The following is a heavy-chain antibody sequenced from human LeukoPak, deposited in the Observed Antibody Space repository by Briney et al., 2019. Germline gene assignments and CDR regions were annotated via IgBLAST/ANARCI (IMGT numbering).Heavy chain of an antibody. CDR3: ARDSGRLWSLNFDY. Sequence: PGRSLRLPCAASGFTFSSYGMHWVRQAPGKGLEWVAVISYDGSNKYYADSVKGRFTISRDNSKNTLYLQMNSLRAEDTAVYYCARDSGRLWSLNFDYWGQGTLVTVSS. J-gene: IGHJ4*02. V-gene: IGHV3-30*03. CDR1: GFTFSSYG. CDR2: ISYDGSNK. D-gene: IGHD1-26*01.